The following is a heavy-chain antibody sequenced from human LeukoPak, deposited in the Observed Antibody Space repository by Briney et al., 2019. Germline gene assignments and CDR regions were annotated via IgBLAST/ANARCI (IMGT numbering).Heavy chain of an antibody. CDR3: ATHSYYYGSGSYPHYLDY. D-gene: IGHD3-10*01. CDR2: LNWYCGTT. Sequence: PGGPLRLSCAASVFPFDDNGMRWVPQAPGKGLEWVSGLNWYCGTTGYADSVKGRFTISRDNAKNFLYLQMNSLRAEDTALYYCATHSYYYGSGSYPHYLDYWGQGTLVTVSS. V-gene: IGHV3-20*04. J-gene: IGHJ4*02. CDR1: VFPFDDNG.